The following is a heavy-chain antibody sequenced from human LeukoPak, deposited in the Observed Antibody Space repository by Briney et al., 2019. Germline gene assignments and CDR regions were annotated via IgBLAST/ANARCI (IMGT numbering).Heavy chain of an antibody. CDR2: IYHSGNT. CDR3: ARPLKGGETRDY. Sequence: SSETLSLTCTVSGGSISSSTYYWGWIRQPPGKGLEWIGSIYHSGNTYYNPSLKSRVTISVDTSKDQFSLRLTSVTAADTAVYYCARPLKGGETRDYWGQGTLVTVSS. CDR1: GGSISSSTYY. D-gene: IGHD3-16*01. J-gene: IGHJ4*02. V-gene: IGHV4-39*01.